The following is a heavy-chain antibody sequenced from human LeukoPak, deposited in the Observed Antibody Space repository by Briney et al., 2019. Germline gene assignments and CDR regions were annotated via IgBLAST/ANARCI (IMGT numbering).Heavy chain of an antibody. Sequence: PSETLSLTCTVSGGSICSYYWSWIRQPPGKGLEWIGYIYYSGSTNYNPSLKSRVTISVDTSKNQFSLKLSSVTAADTAVYYCARRGDYYGSGSYYNDLYWFDPWGQGTLVTVSS. V-gene: IGHV4-59*08. CDR2: IYYSGST. J-gene: IGHJ5*02. D-gene: IGHD3-10*01. CDR1: GGSICSYY. CDR3: ARRGDYYGSGSYYNDLYWFDP.